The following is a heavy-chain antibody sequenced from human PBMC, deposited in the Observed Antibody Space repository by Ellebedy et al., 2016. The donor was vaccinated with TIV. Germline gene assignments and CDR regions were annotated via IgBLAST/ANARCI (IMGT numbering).Heavy chain of an antibody. CDR2: IIPIFGTA. J-gene: IGHJ4*02. V-gene: IGHV1-69*13. Sequence: AASVKVSCKASGGTFSSYAISWVRQAPGQGLEWMGGIIPIFGTANYAQKFQGRVTITADDSTSTAYMELNSLRAEDTAVYYCARGGLWFGESPPFDYWGQGTLVTVSS. D-gene: IGHD3-10*01. CDR3: ARGGLWFGESPPFDY. CDR1: GGTFSSYA.